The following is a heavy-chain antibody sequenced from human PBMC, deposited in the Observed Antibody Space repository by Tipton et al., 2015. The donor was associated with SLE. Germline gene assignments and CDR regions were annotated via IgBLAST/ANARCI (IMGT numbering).Heavy chain of an antibody. CDR3: ASPMLSNWYFDL. Sequence: TLSLTCAVYGGSFSGYYWGWIRQPPGKGLEWIGSIYYSGSTYYNPSPKSRVTISVDTSKNQFSLKLSSVTAADTAVYYCASPMLSNWYFDLWGRGTLVTISS. V-gene: IGHV4-39*01. CDR2: IYYSGST. J-gene: IGHJ2*01. CDR1: GGSFSGYY. D-gene: IGHD2-8*01.